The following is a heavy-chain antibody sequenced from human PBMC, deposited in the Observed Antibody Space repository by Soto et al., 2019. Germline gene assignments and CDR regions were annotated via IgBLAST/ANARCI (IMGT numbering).Heavy chain of an antibody. CDR2: ISGSGGST. CDR3: AKDMVRGLIPPILDY. Sequence: EVQLLESGGGLIQHGGSLRLSCAASGFTFSSYAMSWVRQAPGKGLDGVSAISGSGGSTYYADSVKGRFTISRDNSKNTLYLQMNSLRAEDTAVYYCAKDMVRGLIPPILDYWGQGTLVTVSS. V-gene: IGHV3-23*01. D-gene: IGHD3-10*01. CDR1: GFTFSSYA. J-gene: IGHJ4*02.